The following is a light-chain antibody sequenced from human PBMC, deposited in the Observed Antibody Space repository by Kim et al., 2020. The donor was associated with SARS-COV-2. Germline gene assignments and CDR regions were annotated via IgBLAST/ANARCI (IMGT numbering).Light chain of an antibody. CDR1: AYNY. V-gene: IGLV2-8*01. J-gene: IGLJ3*02. CDR3: SSYAGSTWV. Sequence: AYNYVSWYQQHPGKAPKVMIYEVSNRPSGVPDRFSGSKSGNTASLTVSGLQAEDEAVYYCSSYAGSTWVFGGGTKLTVL. CDR2: EVS.